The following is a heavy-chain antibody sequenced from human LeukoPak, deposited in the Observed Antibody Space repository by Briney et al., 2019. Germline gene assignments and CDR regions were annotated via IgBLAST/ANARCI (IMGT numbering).Heavy chain of an antibody. CDR3: ARDGEGVLGFDY. V-gene: IGHV3-30-3*01. CDR2: ISYDGSNL. CDR1: GFTFSSYG. J-gene: IGHJ4*02. D-gene: IGHD2-8*02. Sequence: GGSLRLSCAASGFTFSSYGIHWVRQAPGKGLEWVAVISYDGSNLDYADSVKGRFTTSRDNSKNTLYLQMNSLRAEDTAIYYCARDGEGVLGFDYWGQGTLVTVSS.